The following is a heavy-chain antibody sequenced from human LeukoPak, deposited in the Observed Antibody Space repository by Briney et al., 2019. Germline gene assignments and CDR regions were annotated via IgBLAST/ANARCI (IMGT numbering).Heavy chain of an antibody. CDR1: GGSISSYY. J-gene: IGHJ5*02. CDR2: IYASGGT. D-gene: IGHD2-2*01. V-gene: IGHV4-4*07. CDR3: ARSVGYCSSASCYVNWFDP. Sequence: SETLSLTCTVSGGSISSYYWSWIRQPAGKGLEWIGRIYASGGTNYNPSLKSRLTISVDKSKNQFSLRLSSVTAADTAVYYCARSVGYCSSASCYVNWFDPWGQGSLVTVSS.